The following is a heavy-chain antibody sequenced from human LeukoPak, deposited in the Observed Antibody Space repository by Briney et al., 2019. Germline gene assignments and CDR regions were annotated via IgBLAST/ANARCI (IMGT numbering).Heavy chain of an antibody. CDR1: GFTFSSYG. V-gene: IGHV3-48*03. CDR3: ARRLAY. Sequence: PGRSLRLSCAASGFTFSSYGMNWFRQAPGKGLEWISYISDTDNAVYYADSVKGRFTISRDNTKNSLYLQMNSLRVEDTAVYYCARRLAYWGQGTLVTVSS. J-gene: IGHJ1*01. CDR2: ISDTDNAV.